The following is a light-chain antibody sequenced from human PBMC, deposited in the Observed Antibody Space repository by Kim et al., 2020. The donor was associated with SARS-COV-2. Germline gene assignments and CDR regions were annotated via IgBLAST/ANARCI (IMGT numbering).Light chain of an antibody. CDR1: SGSIAGNF. Sequence: GKTVTISCTRSSGSIAGNFVQWYQQRPGSAPTTVIYEDNQRPSGVPDRFSGSIDSSSNSASLTISGLRTEDDADYYCQSYDSSNVVFGGGTQLTVL. V-gene: IGLV6-57*03. J-gene: IGLJ2*01. CDR3: QSYDSSNVV. CDR2: EDN.